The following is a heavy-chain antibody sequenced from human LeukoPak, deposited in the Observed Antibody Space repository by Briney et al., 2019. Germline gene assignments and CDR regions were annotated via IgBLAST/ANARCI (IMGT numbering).Heavy chain of an antibody. CDR2: ISGGGDKA. Sequence: GGSLRLSCAASGFTFTTYAINWVRQAPGKGLEWVSGISGGGDKAYYADSVKGRFTISRDNSKNTLYLQMNSLRAEDTAVYYCARMPHYYDSSGYGGDWLYWGQGTLVTVSS. J-gene: IGHJ4*02. CDR1: GFTFTTYA. D-gene: IGHD3-22*01. CDR3: ARMPHYYDSSGYGGDWLY. V-gene: IGHV3-23*01.